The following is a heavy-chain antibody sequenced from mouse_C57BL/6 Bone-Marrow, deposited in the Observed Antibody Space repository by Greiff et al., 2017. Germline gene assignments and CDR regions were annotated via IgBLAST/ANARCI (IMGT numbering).Heavy chain of an antibody. D-gene: IGHD1-1*01. V-gene: IGHV1-76*01. J-gene: IGHJ2*01. CDR2: IYPGSGNT. CDR1: GYTFTDYY. CDR3: ARGSYYYGRSRDFDY. Sequence: QVQLQQSGAELVRPGASVKLSCKASGYTFTDYYINWVKQRPGQGLEWIARIYPGSGNTYYNEKFKGKATLTAEKSSSTAYMQLSNLTSEDSAVYFCARGSYYYGRSRDFDYWGQGTTLTVSS.